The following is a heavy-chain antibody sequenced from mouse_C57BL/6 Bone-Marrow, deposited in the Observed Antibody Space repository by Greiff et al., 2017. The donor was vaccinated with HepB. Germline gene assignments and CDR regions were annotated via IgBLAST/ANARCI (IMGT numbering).Heavy chain of an antibody. D-gene: IGHD2-1*01. J-gene: IGHJ1*03. V-gene: IGHV5-12*01. CDR1: GFTFSDYY. CDR3: ARHGTPLLGTIWYFDV. CDR2: ISNGGGST. Sequence: EVQLMESGGGLVQPGGSLKLSCAASGFTFSDYYMYWVRQTPEKRLEWVAYISNGGGSTYYPDTVKGRFTISRDNAKNTLYLQMSRLKSEDTAMYYCARHGTPLLGTIWYFDVWGTGTTVTVSS.